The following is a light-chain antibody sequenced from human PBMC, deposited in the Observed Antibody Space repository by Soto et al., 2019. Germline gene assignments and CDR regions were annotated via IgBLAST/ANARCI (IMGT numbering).Light chain of an antibody. Sequence: EIVMTQSPATLSVSPGERATLSCRASQSVSSNLAWYQQKPGQAPRLLIYGASTRATGIPARFSGSGSGTEFTLTISSLQSEDFAVYYCQQYNNWQRTFGQGTKREIK. CDR1: QSVSSN. V-gene: IGKV3-15*01. CDR2: GAS. J-gene: IGKJ2*01. CDR3: QQYNNWQRT.